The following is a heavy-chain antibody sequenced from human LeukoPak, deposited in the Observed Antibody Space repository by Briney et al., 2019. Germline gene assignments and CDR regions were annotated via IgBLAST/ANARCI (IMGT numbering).Heavy chain of an antibody. J-gene: IGHJ4*02. Sequence: ASVTVSCKASGYTFSSYAMNWVLQAPGQGLEWMGWINTNTGNPTYAQGFTGRFVFSLDTSVSTAYLQISSLQAEDTAVYYCARSNNDGDYLGVGFDYWGQGTLVTVSS. CDR1: GYTFSSYA. CDR3: ARSNNDGDYLGVGFDY. CDR2: INTNTGNP. D-gene: IGHD4-17*01. V-gene: IGHV7-4-1*02.